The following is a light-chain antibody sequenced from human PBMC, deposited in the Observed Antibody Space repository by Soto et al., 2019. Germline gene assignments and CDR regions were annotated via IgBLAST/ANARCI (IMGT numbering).Light chain of an antibody. J-gene: IGKJ4*01. CDR2: GAS. V-gene: IGKV3-15*01. Sequence: EIVMTQSPATLSVSPGERATLSCRASQSITTNLGWYQQKPGQAPRLLIYGASARATGIPARFSGSGSGTEFTLTISSLQSEDFAVYYCQQYSNLPPLSFGGGTKVDIK. CDR1: QSITTN. CDR3: QQYSNLPPLS.